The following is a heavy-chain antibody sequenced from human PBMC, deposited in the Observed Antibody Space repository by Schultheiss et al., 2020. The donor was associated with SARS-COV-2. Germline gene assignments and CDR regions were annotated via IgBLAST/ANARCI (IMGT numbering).Heavy chain of an antibody. Sequence: ASVKVSCKASGYTFISYDINWVRQATGQGLEWMGWMNPNSGDTDYAQKFQGRVTMTRDTSISTAYMELSRLRSDDTAVYYCARYCSSTSCYYAFDIWGQGTMVTVSS. CDR3: ARYCSSTSCYYAFDI. J-gene: IGHJ3*02. V-gene: IGHV1-8*01. CDR2: MNPNSGDT. CDR1: GYTFISYD. D-gene: IGHD2-2*01.